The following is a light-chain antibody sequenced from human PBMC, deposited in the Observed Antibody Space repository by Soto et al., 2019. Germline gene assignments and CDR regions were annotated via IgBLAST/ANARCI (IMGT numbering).Light chain of an antibody. V-gene: IGKV3-15*01. Sequence: ILMTQSPATLSVSPGERATLSCRASQSVSNNLAWYQQKPGQAPRLLIYDASTRATGIPARFRGSGSGTDISLTISGRQSEDFAVYYCQQYNSWPPWTFGQGTKVEIK. CDR2: DAS. CDR1: QSVSNN. CDR3: QQYNSWPPWT. J-gene: IGKJ1*01.